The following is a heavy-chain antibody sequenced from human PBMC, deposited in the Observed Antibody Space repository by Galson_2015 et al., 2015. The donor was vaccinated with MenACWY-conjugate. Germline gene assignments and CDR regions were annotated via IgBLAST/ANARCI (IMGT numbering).Heavy chain of an antibody. CDR1: GFNLNFYA. D-gene: IGHD3-16*01. CDR2: ISLSGSTV. Sequence: SLRLSCAASGFNLNFYALNWVRQAPGKGLEWASFISLSGSTVHYADSVKGRFTISRDHAKKSLYLQMNSLRDEDTAVYFCARRQRIITYAVDGGVDGMDVWGQGTTVIVSS. CDR3: ARRQRIITYAVDGGVDGMDV. V-gene: IGHV3-48*02. J-gene: IGHJ6*02.